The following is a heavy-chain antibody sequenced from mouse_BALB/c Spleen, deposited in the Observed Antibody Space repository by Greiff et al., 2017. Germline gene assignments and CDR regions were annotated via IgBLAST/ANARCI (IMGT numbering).Heavy chain of an antibody. J-gene: IGHJ1*01. CDR3: ARRHYRYDGYFDV. D-gene: IGHD2-14*01. V-gene: IGHV1S29*02. CDR2: IYPYNGGT. CDR1: GYTFTDYN. Sequence: EVQLQQSGPELVKPGASVKISCKASGYTFTDYNMHWVKQSHGKSLEWIGYIYPYNGGTGYNQKFKSKATLTVDNSSSTAYMELRSLTSEDSAVYYCARRHYRYDGYFDVWGARTTVTVSS.